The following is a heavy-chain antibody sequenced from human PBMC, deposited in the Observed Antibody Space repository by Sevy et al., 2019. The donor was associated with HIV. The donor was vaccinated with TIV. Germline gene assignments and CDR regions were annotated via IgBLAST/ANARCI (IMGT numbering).Heavy chain of an antibody. CDR1: GFTLSDSW. J-gene: IGHJ4*02. D-gene: IGHD5-18*01. V-gene: IGHV3-7*01. CDR3: ARDRAYSALDY. CDR2: INKDGSRL. Sequence: GGSLRLSCVASGFTLSDSWMTWVRQAPGKGLERIAFINKDGSRLGYVDSVRGRFTISRENTKNSLYLQMNSLRAEDTAVYFCARDRAYSALDYWGQGALVTVSS.